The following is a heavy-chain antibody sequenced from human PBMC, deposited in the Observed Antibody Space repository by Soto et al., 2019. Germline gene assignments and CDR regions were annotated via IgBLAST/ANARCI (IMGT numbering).Heavy chain of an antibody. V-gene: IGHV3-48*02. CDR2: ISSSSSTI. CDR3: ARDAHDYGWGSGVRNNWFDP. J-gene: IGHJ5*02. CDR1: GFTFSSYS. Sequence: EVQLVESGGVLVQPGGSLRLSCAASGFTFSSYSMNWVRQAPGKGLEWVSYISSSSSTIYYADSVKGRFTISRDNAKNSVYMQMNSLRDEDTAVYYCARDAHDYGWGSGVRNNWFDPWGQGTLVTVSS. D-gene: IGHD3-10*01.